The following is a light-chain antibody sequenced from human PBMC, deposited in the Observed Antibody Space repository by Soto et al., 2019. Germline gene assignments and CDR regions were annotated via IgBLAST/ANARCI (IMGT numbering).Light chain of an antibody. Sequence: EIVLTQSPATLSLSPGERATLSCGASQSVSSSYLAWYQQKPGLAPRLLIYDASSRATGIPDMFSGSGSGTDFTLTISRLEPEDFAVDYCQPYGSSPLTFGGGTKVEIK. CDR3: QPYGSSPLT. J-gene: IGKJ4*01. CDR1: QSVSSSY. V-gene: IGKV3D-20*01. CDR2: DAS.